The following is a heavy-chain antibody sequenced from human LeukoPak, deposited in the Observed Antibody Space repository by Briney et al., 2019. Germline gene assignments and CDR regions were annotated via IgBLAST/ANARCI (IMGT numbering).Heavy chain of an antibody. CDR1: GFPFINYW. CDR3: ARDSIMFGSYSSGWYRWFDP. Sequence: GGSLRLSCVASGFPFINYWMTWVRQAPGKGLEWVSYISSSSSTIYYADSVKGRFTISRDNAKNSLYLQMNSLRAEDTAVYYCARDSIMFGSYSSGWYRWFDPWGQGTLVTVSS. J-gene: IGHJ5*02. CDR2: ISSSSSTI. V-gene: IGHV3-48*01. D-gene: IGHD6-19*01.